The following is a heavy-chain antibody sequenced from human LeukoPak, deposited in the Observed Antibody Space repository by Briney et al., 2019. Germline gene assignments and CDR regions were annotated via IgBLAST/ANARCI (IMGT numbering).Heavy chain of an antibody. V-gene: IGHV4-61*10. CDR1: GGSISSGNYY. Sequence: SETLSLTCTVSGGSISSGNYYWSWIRQPAGTGLEWIGYIYYSGSTNSNPSLKSRVTISVDTSKNQFSLKLSSVTAADTAVYYCARGRDGYSDWGQGTLVTVSS. D-gene: IGHD5-24*01. CDR2: IYYSGST. J-gene: IGHJ4*02. CDR3: ARGRDGYSD.